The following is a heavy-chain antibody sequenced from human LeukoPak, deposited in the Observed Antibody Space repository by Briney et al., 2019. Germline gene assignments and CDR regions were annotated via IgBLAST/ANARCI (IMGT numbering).Heavy chain of an antibody. D-gene: IGHD5-12*01. Sequence: SETLSLTCTVSGSSISSYYWSWIRQPPGKGLEWIGYIYYSGSTNYNPSLKSRVTISVDTSKNQFSLKLSSVTAADTAVYYCARASGYDPTNLLIDYWGQGTLVTVSS. CDR3: ARASGYDPTNLLIDY. V-gene: IGHV4-59*01. J-gene: IGHJ4*02. CDR1: GSSISSYY. CDR2: IYYSGST.